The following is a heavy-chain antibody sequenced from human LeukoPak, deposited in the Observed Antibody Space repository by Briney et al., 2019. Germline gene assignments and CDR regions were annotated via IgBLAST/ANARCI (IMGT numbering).Heavy chain of an antibody. CDR3: ARIECGSCYSVDYYYGMDV. J-gene: IGHJ6*02. CDR1: GFTFSSYW. V-gene: IGHV3-74*01. CDR2: INTDGSST. D-gene: IGHD2-15*01. Sequence: PGGSLRLSCAASGFTFSSYWMHWVRQAPGKGLVWVSRINTDGSSTYYADSVKGRFTISRDNAKNTLYLQMNSLRAEDTVVYYCARIECGSCYSVDYYYGMDVWGQGTTVTVSS.